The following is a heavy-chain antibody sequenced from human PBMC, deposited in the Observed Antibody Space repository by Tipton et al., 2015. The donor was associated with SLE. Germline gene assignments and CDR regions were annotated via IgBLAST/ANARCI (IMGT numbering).Heavy chain of an antibody. CDR2: ISSSSSYI. J-gene: IGHJ5*02. V-gene: IGHV3-21*01. CDR3: ASGTTVTYEGAP. D-gene: IGHD4-17*01. Sequence: GSLRLSCAASGFTFSSYSMNWVRQAPGKGLEWVSSISSSSSYIYYADSVKGRFTISRDNAKNSLYLQMNSLRAEDTAVYYCASGTTVTYEGAPWGQGTLVTVSS. CDR1: GFTFSSYS.